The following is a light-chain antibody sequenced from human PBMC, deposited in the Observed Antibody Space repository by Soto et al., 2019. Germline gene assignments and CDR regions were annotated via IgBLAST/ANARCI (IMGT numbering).Light chain of an antibody. V-gene: IGKV3-20*01. CDR2: GVS. CDR3: GQFVSSPPRT. CDR1: QSVGDTF. J-gene: IGKJ1*01. Sequence: EIVLTQSPGTLSLSPGEKATLSCRASQSVGDTFLSWYQQKPGLAPRLLIYGVSNSATGIPDRFSGSGSGTDFILTISRREPEDFALYYCGQFVSSPPRTFGQGTKVEIK.